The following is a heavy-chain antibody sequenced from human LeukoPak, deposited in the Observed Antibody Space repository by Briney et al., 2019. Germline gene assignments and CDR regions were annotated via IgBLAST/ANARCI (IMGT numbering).Heavy chain of an antibody. Sequence: SETLSLTCTVSGGSISSYYWSWIRQPPAKGLEWIGYIYYSGSTNYNPSLKSRVTISVDTSKNQFSLKLSSVTAADTAVYYCARVFYDSSGYEDDYWGQGTLVTVSS. CDR3: ARVFYDSSGYEDDY. D-gene: IGHD3-22*01. CDR2: IYYSGST. CDR1: GGSISSYY. V-gene: IGHV4-59*01. J-gene: IGHJ4*02.